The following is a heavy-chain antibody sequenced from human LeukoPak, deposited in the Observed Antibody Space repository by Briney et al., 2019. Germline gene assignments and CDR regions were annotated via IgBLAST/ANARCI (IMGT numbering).Heavy chain of an antibody. J-gene: IGHJ4*02. CDR2: VSNSGTTT. D-gene: IGHD2-8*02. Sequence: GSLRLSCAASGFTFSNYGIHWVRQAPGKGLEWVTVVSNSGTTTYYADSVRGRFTISRDNSKNTLFLQMNSLRAEDTAIYYCATYRQVLLPFESWGQGTLVTVSS. CDR3: ATYRQVLLPFES. V-gene: IGHV3-30*03. CDR1: GFTFSNYG.